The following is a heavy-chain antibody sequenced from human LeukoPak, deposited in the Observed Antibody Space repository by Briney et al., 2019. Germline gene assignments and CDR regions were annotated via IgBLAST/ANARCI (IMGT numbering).Heavy chain of an antibody. Sequence: GGSLRLSCAASGFTFSSYAMHWVRQAPGKGLEWVANIKHDGSEKYYVDSVKGRFTTSRDNAKNSLYLQMNSLRAEDTAVYYCARARGVATIRSYFDYWGQGTLVTVSS. V-gene: IGHV3-7*01. CDR2: IKHDGSEK. CDR1: GFTFSSYA. D-gene: IGHD5-24*01. J-gene: IGHJ4*02. CDR3: ARARGVATIRSYFDY.